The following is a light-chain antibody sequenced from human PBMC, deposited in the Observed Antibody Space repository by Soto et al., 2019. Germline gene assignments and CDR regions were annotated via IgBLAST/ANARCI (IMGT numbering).Light chain of an antibody. J-gene: IGKJ1*01. CDR2: WAS. Sequence: DIVMTQSPDSQAVSLGERATINCKSSQTVLHTSSNTNFLAWFQQKPGQPPKLLIFWASTRESGVPDRFSGRGSGTDFTLTISSLQAEDVAVYYCQQYYSTPWTFGQGTKVEIK. CDR1: QTVLHTSSNTNF. CDR3: QQYYSTPWT. V-gene: IGKV4-1*01.